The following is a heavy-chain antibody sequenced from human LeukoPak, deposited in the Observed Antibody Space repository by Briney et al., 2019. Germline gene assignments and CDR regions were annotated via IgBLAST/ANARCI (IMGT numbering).Heavy chain of an antibody. Sequence: ASETLSLTCTVSGGSISSYYWSWIRQPPGKGLEWIGYIYYSGSTNYNPSLKSRVTISVDTSRNQFSLKLSSVTAADTAVYYCARDRSSSWYRWFDPWGQGTLVTVSS. J-gene: IGHJ5*02. D-gene: IGHD6-13*01. V-gene: IGHV4-59*01. CDR1: GGSISSYY. CDR2: IYYSGST. CDR3: ARDRSSSWYRWFDP.